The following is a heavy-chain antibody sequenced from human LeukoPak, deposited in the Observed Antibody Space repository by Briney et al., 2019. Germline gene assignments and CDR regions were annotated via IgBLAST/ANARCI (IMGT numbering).Heavy chain of an antibody. D-gene: IGHD2-8*01. CDR1: GYTFTSYG. Sequence: SVKVSCKASGYTFTSYGISWVRQAPGQGLEWMGGIIPMSGTANYAQKFQGRVTITADESTSTVYMELSSLRSEDTAVYYCARDKGVHLGFDPWGQGTLVTVSS. V-gene: IGHV1-69*13. CDR3: ARDKGVHLGFDP. J-gene: IGHJ5*02. CDR2: IIPMSGTA.